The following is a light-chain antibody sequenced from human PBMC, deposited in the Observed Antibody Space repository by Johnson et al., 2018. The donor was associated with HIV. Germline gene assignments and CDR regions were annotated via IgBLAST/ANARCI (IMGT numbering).Light chain of an antibody. V-gene: IGLV1-51*02. J-gene: IGLJ1*01. CDR1: GSNIGRNF. CDR2: ETH. Sequence: QSALTQPPSVSAAPGQKVTISCSGSGSNIGRNFVSWYQHVPGTVPKLLIYETHRRPSGIPARFSGSKSGTSATLAITGLQTGDEADYYCGTWATSLSASYVFGTGTKVTVL. CDR3: GTWATSLSASYV.